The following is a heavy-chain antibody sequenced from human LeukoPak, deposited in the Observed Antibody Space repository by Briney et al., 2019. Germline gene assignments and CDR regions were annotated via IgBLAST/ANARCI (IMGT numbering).Heavy chain of an antibody. CDR3: ARERKTGSFDY. D-gene: IGHD1-1*01. J-gene: IGHJ4*02. V-gene: IGHV3-30-3*01. CDR2: ISYEGSNK. Sequence: GGSLRLSCAASGFTFSTYWRHWVRQAQGKGLEWVAVISYEGSNKYYADSVRGRFTISRDNSKNTLYLQMNSLRAEDTAVYYCARERKTGSFDYWGQGTLGTVSS. CDR1: GFTFSTYW.